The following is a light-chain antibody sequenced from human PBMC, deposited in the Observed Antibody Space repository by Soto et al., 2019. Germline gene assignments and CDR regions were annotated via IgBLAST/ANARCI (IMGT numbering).Light chain of an antibody. Sequence: IQMTESSSSLPASAGDRVTITCRASQTISSWLAWYQQKPGKAPTLLIYDASTLERGVPSRFSGTGSGTEFTLSIDSLQPDDFATYYCQQYHTSSITFGQGTRLEIK. CDR2: DAS. V-gene: IGKV1-5*01. CDR1: QTISSW. J-gene: IGKJ5*01. CDR3: QQYHTSSIT.